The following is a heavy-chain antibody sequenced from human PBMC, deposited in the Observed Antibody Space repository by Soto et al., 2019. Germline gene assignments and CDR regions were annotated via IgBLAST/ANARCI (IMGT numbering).Heavy chain of an antibody. CDR3: AKDWISGSSPY. CDR2: ISGSAGLT. V-gene: IGHV3-23*01. D-gene: IGHD2-15*01. CDR1: GFTFSSHA. Sequence: PGGSLRLSCAASGFTFSSHAMSWVRQAPGKHLEWGSSISGSAGLTFYADCVKGRFTISRDNSKNTLYLQMNSLRAEDTARYYCAKDWISGSSPYWGEGTLVTVSS. J-gene: IGHJ4*02.